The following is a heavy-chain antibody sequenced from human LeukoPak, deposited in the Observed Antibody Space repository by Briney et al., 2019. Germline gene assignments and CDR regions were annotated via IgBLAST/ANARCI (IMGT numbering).Heavy chain of an antibody. CDR3: AKAGYSSGWYGGYFDY. V-gene: IGHV3-23*01. CDR1: GFTFSSYA. Sequence: PGGSLRLSCAASGFTFSSYAMSWVRQAPGKGLEWVSAISGSGGSTYYADSVKGRFTISRDNSKNTLYLQMNSLRAEDTAVYYCAKAGYSSGWYGGYFDYWGQGTLVTVSS. J-gene: IGHJ4*02. CDR2: ISGSGGST. D-gene: IGHD6-19*01.